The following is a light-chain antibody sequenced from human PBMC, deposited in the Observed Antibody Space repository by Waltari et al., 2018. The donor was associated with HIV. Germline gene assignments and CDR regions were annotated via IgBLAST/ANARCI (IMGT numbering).Light chain of an antibody. J-gene: IGLJ3*02. CDR3: AAWDDSLNAWV. Sequence: QSVLTQPPSPSGTPGPRASLSCSGISSDIQSNIINWYPQLPGTAPKLLIYSNNQRPSGVPDRFSGSKSGTSASLAISGLQSEDEADYYCAAWDDSLNAWVFGGGTKLTVL. CDR2: SNN. V-gene: IGLV1-44*01. CDR1: SSDIQSNI.